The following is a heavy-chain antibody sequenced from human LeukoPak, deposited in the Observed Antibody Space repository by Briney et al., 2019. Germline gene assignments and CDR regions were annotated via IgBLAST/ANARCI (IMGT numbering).Heavy chain of an antibody. CDR3: ARGRLRVIDAFDI. D-gene: IGHD2-21*01. CDR2: ISGSGGST. J-gene: IGHJ3*02. CDR1: GFTFSNNA. V-gene: IGHV3-23*01. Sequence: PGGSLRLSCAASGFTFSNNALSWVRQAPGTGLEWVSVISGSGGSTYYADSVKGRFTISRDNSKNTLYLQMDSLRAGDTAVYYCARGRLRVIDAFDIWGQGTMVTVSS.